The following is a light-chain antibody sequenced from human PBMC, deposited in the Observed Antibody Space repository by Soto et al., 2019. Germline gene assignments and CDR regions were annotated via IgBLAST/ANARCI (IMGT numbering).Light chain of an antibody. V-gene: IGLV2-14*01. J-gene: IGLJ1*01. Sequence: SALTQPASVSGSPGQSITISCTGSSSDIGGHNHVSWYQQHPGKAPKLIIYEVGNRPSGVSNRFSGSKSGNTASLTISGFQAEDEADYYCDSYTSSSTHVLGTGTKVTVL. CDR2: EVG. CDR1: SSDIGGHNH. CDR3: DSYTSSSTHV.